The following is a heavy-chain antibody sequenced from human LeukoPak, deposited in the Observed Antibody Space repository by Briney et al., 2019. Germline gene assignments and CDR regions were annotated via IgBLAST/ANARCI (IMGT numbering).Heavy chain of an antibody. V-gene: IGHV1-2*02. J-gene: IGHJ4*02. CDR2: INPNSGGT. CDR1: GYTFTGYY. CDR3: AREGGDGGVAAFDY. Sequence: ASVKVSCKASGYTFTGYYMHWVRQAPGQGLEWMGWINPNSGGTNYAQKFQGRVTMTRDTSISTAYMELSRLRSDDTAVYYCAREGGDGGVAAFDYWGQGTLVTVSS. D-gene: IGHD6-6*01.